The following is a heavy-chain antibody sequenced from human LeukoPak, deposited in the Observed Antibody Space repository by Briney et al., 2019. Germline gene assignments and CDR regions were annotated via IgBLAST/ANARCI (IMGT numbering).Heavy chain of an antibody. CDR3: ARGTELDRFDY. D-gene: IGHD1-1*01. CDR2: IYYSGST. CDR1: GGSISSSSYY. Sequence: SETLSLTCTVSGGSISSSSYYWGWIRQPPGKGLEWIGYIYYSGSTNYNPSLKSRVTISVDTSKNQFSLKLSSVTAADTAVYYCARGTELDRFDYWGQGTLVTVSS. J-gene: IGHJ4*02. V-gene: IGHV4-61*05.